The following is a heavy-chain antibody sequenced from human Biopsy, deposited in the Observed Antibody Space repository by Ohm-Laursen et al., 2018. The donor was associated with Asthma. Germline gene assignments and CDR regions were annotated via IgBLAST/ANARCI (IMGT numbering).Heavy chain of an antibody. CDR1: GGSFSNFA. V-gene: IGHV1-69*13. CDR3: ARTYYDFLTGQVNDAFAI. CDR2: LIPDLGSA. Sequence: SVKVSCKASGGSFSNFAISWVRQAPRQGLEWMGGLIPDLGSADYAQMFEGRVTITADESTSTAYMDLRSLRSEDTAMYYCARTYYDFLTGQVNDAFAIWGQGTMVTVSS. J-gene: IGHJ3*02. D-gene: IGHD3-9*01.